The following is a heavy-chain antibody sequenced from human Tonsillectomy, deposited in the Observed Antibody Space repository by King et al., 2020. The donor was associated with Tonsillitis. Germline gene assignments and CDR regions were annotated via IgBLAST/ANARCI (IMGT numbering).Heavy chain of an antibody. Sequence: QLQESGPGLVKPSETLSLPCTVSGYSISSGYYWGWIRQPPGKGLEWIGSIYHSGRTYYNPSLKSRVTISVDTSKNQFSLKLSSVTAADTAVYYCARVLGVAARDAFDIWGQGTMVTVSS. CDR1: GYSISSGYY. CDR2: IYHSGRT. CDR3: ARVLGVAARDAFDI. D-gene: IGHD2-15*01. V-gene: IGHV4-38-2*02. J-gene: IGHJ3*02.